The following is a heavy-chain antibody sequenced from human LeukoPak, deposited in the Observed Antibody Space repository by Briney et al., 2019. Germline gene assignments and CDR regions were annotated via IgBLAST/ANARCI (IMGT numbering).Heavy chain of an antibody. J-gene: IGHJ6*03. CDR1: GGSISSGSYY. CDR2: IHTSGST. CDR3: ARDAYDVYYYYYMDV. Sequence: PSQTLSLTCTVSGGSISSGSYYWSWIRQPAGKGLEWIGRIHTSGSTNYNPSLKSRVTISVDTSKNQFSLKVSSVTAADTAVYYCARDAYDVYYYYYMDVWGKGTTVTVSS. V-gene: IGHV4-61*02. D-gene: IGHD5-12*01.